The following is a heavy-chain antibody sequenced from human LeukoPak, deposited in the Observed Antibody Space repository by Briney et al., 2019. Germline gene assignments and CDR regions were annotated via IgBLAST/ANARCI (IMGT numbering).Heavy chain of an antibody. D-gene: IGHD3-9*01. CDR1: GYTFPSYD. CDR2: MNPNSGNT. J-gene: IGHJ4*01. V-gene: IGHV1-8*01. Sequence: ASVKVSCKASGYTFPSYDIIWVRQATGQGPEWMGWMNPNSGNTGYAQKFQGRVTMTRNTAISTAYMELRSLRYEDTAVYYCATYFDVLTDYYEDHWGQGTPVTVSS. CDR3: ATYFDVLTDYYEDH.